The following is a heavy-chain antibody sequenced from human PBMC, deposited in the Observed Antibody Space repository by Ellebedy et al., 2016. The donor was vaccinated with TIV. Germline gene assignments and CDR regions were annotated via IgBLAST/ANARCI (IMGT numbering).Heavy chain of an antibody. CDR2: AYYTGTT. CDR1: GGSISSYH. CDR3: ARHPLEWLVGPMYFDY. J-gene: IGHJ4*02. Sequence: MPSETLSLTCSVSGGSISSYHWPWIRQSPGRGLAWIGYAYYTGTTKFNPSLQSRVTMSMHTSPNQFSLNLSPVTAADTAVYYCARHPLEWLVGPMYFDYWGQGTLVTVSS. D-gene: IGHD6-19*01. V-gene: IGHV4-59*08.